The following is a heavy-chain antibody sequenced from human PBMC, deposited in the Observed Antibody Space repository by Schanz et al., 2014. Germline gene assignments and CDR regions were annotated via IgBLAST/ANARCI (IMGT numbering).Heavy chain of an antibody. J-gene: IGHJ4*02. CDR3: ARGRVVPAAPEFDY. CDR1: GGSVSTYY. V-gene: IGHV4-59*02. CDR2: IFYSGTT. Sequence: QVQLQESGPGLVKSSETLSLTCTVSGGSVSTYYWHWIRQPPGKGLVWIGYIFYSGTTNYNPSLKSRVTLSLDTSKKQFSLNLSSVTAADTAVYYCARGRVVPAAPEFDYWGQGILVTVSS. D-gene: IGHD2-2*01.